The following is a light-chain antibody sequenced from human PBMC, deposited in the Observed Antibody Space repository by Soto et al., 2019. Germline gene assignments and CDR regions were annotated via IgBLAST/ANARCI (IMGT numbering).Light chain of an antibody. J-gene: IGKJ1*01. V-gene: IGKV3-11*01. Sequence: ETVLSQSPGTLSLYQGERDTLSCRAIQSLTNNYFAWYQQKPGQAPRLLIYDASNRATGIPARFSGSGSGTDFTLTISSLEPEDFAVYYCQQRSNWPPMTFGQGTKV. CDR1: QSLTNNY. CDR2: DAS. CDR3: QQRSNWPPMT.